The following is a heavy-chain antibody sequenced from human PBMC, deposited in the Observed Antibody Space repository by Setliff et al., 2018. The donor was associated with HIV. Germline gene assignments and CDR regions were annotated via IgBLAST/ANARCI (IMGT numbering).Heavy chain of an antibody. CDR1: GFDFSYGW. J-gene: IGHJ4*02. CDR3: TTTFAAYDSSN. CDR2: IKGKLAGGTT. V-gene: IGHV3-15*01. Sequence: KPGGSLRLSCAGSGFDFSYGWMSWVRQAPGKGLEWVARIKGKLAGGTTDHVAPVKGRFTISRDDSKNTLYLQMNSLKTEDTGTYFCTTTFAAYDSSNWGQGTLVTVSS. D-gene: IGHD3-9*01.